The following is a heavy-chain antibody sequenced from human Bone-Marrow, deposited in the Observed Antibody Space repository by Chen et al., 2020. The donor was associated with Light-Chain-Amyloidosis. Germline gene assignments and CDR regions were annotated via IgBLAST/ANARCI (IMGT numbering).Heavy chain of an antibody. J-gene: IGHJ4*02. V-gene: IGHV3-48*01. CDR2: ISSNGNAI. CDR3: ARAPLGHNSGSPFDS. D-gene: IGHD3-10*01. CDR1: GFTFGTYS. Sequence: VQLVESGGGLVQPGGSLRLSCAASGFTFGTYSLTWVRQAPGKGLEWLSYISSNGNAIFYAASVRGRFTISRDNANSSLYLQMRNLRVEDTAVYYCARAPLGHNSGSPFDSWGLGTLVTVSS.